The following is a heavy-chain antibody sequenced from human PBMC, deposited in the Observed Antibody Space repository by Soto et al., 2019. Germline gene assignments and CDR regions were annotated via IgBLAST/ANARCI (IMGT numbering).Heavy chain of an antibody. J-gene: IGHJ4*02. Sequence: PGGSLRLSCTASGFTFGDYAMSWFRQAPGKGLEWVGFIRSETCSGTTEYAASVKGRFTISRDDSKSIAYLQMNSLKIEDTAVYYCARDLGIVVVIPVYWGQGTLVTVSS. CDR1: GFTFGDYA. D-gene: IGHD3-22*01. V-gene: IGHV3-49*03. CDR2: IRSETCSGTT. CDR3: ARDLGIVVVIPVY.